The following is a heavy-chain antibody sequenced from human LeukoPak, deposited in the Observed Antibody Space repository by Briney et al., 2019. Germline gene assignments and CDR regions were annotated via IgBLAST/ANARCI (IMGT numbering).Heavy chain of an antibody. CDR1: GFTFSTFA. Sequence: GGSLRLSCAASGFTFSTFAMSWIRQAPGKGLEWVSYISSSGSTIYYADSVKGRFTISRDNAKNSLYLQMNSLRAEDTAVYYCARGIVVVPAAMLFAFDIWGQGTMVTVSS. CDR2: ISSSGSTI. CDR3: ARGIVVVPAAMLFAFDI. D-gene: IGHD2-2*01. J-gene: IGHJ3*02. V-gene: IGHV3-11*01.